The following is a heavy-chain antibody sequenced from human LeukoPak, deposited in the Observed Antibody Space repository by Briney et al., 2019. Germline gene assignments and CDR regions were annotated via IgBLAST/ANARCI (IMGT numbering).Heavy chain of an antibody. V-gene: IGHV4-39*07. CDR3: ARGGLLRFFLFDP. CDR1: GGSISSSSYY. Sequence: PSETLSLTCTVSGGSISSSSYYWGWIRQPPGKGLEWIGSIYYSGSTYYNPSLKSRVTISVDTSKNQFSLKLSSVTAADTAVYYCARGGLLRFFLFDPWGQGTLVTVSS. CDR2: IYYSGST. J-gene: IGHJ5*02. D-gene: IGHD3-3*01.